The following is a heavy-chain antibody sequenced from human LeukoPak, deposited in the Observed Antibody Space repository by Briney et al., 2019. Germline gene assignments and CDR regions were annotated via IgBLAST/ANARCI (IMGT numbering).Heavy chain of an antibody. J-gene: IGHJ4*02. CDR1: GFTVSSNY. CDR3: ARGPGGYDSSGYPNYFDY. Sequence: PGRSLRLSCAASGFTVSSNYMSWVRQAPGKGLEWVSVIYSGGSTYYADSVKGRFTISRDNSKNTLYLQVNSLRAEDTAVYYCARGPGGYDSSGYPNYFDYWGQGTLVTVSS. V-gene: IGHV3-53*01. D-gene: IGHD3-22*01. CDR2: IYSGGST.